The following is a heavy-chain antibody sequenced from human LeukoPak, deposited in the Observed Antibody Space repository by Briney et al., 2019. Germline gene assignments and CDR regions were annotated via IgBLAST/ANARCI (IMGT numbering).Heavy chain of an antibody. J-gene: IGHJ4*02. V-gene: IGHV3-48*01. CDR2: ISSSSSIL. CDR1: GFTFSSYS. D-gene: IGHD2-15*01. CDR3: ARGSVAEVAATFFY. Sequence: GGSLRLSCAASGFTFSSYSMNWVRQAPGKGLEWDSYISSSSSILYYADFVKGRFTVSRDNAKNSLYLQMNSLRAEDTAVYYCARGSVAEVAATFFYWGQGTLVTVSS.